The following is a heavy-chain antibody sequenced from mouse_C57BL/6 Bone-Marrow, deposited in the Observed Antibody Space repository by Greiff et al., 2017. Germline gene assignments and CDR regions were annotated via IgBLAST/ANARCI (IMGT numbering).Heavy chain of an antibody. CDR1: GYTFTSYW. V-gene: IGHV1-55*01. CDR2: IYPGSGST. J-gene: IGHJ1*03. D-gene: IGHD2-5*01. Sequence: QVQLQQPGAELVKPGASVKMSCKASGYTFTSYWITWVKQRPGQGLEWIGDIYPGSGSTNYNEKFKSKATLTVDTSSSTAYMQLSILTSEDSAVYYGARPYYSNRWYVDVWGTGTTVTVSS. CDR3: ARPYYSNRWYVDV.